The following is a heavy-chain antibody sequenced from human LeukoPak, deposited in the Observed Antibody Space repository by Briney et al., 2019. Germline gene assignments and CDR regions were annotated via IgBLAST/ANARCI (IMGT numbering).Heavy chain of an antibody. Sequence: GGSLRLSCAASGFTFSSYWMSWVRQAPGKGLEWVANIKQDGSEKYYVDPVKGRFTISRDNAKNSLYLQMNSLRAEDTAVYYCARDIVVVPAAPYYYYGMDVWGQGTTVTVSS. CDR2: IKQDGSEK. V-gene: IGHV3-7*01. J-gene: IGHJ6*02. D-gene: IGHD2-2*01. CDR1: GFTFSSYW. CDR3: ARDIVVVPAAPYYYYGMDV.